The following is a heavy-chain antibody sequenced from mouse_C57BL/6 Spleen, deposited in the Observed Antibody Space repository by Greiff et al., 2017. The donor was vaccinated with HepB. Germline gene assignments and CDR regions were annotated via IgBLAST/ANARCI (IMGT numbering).Heavy chain of an antibody. CDR2: IDPSDSYT. D-gene: IGHD2-5*01. CDR1: GYTFTSYW. Sequence: QVQLQQPGAELVKPGASVKLSCKASGYTFTSYWMQWVRQRPGQGLEWIGEIDPSDSYTNYNQKFKGKATLTVDTSSSTDYMQLSSLTSEDSAVYYCARMEPTIVTGDWGQGTLVTVSA. V-gene: IGHV1-50*01. J-gene: IGHJ3*01. CDR3: ARMEPTIVTGD.